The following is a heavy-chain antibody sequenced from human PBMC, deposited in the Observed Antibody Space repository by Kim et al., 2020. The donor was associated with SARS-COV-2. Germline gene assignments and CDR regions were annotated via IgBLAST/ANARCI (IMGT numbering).Heavy chain of an antibody. V-gene: IGHV4-31*02. CDR3: ARLGYSSPTRLDY. D-gene: IGHD6-13*01. Sequence: HPSLKSRVTISVDTSKNQFSLKLSSVTAADTAVYYCARLGYSSPTRLDYWGQGTLVTVSS. J-gene: IGHJ4*02.